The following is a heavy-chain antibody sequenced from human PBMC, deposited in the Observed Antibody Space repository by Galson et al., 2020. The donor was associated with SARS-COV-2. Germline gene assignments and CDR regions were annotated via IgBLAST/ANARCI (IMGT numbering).Heavy chain of an antibody. Sequence: ASVKVSCKASGYTFTSYAMHWVRQDPGQRLEWMGWINAGNGNTKYSQKFQGRVTITRDTSASTAYMELSSLRSEDTAVYYCARASGYNWNLYYYYMDVWGKGTTVTVSS. CDR3: ARASGYNWNLYYYYMDV. D-gene: IGHD1-20*01. CDR1: GYTFTSYA. V-gene: IGHV1-3*01. J-gene: IGHJ6*03. CDR2: INAGNGNT.